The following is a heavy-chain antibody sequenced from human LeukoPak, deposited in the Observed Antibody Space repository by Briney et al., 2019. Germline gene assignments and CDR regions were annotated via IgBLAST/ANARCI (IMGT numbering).Heavy chain of an antibody. V-gene: IGHV3-23*01. Sequence: GGSLRLSCAASGFTFSDYAMSWVRQAPGKGLEWVSAISDRGDRTWDADSVKGRVTVSRDNYKNTLFLQMNSLRAEDTAIYYCAKDSYDSSGSRYDYWGQGTLVTVSS. CDR3: AKDSYDSSGSRYDY. D-gene: IGHD3-22*01. J-gene: IGHJ4*02. CDR1: GFTFSDYA. CDR2: ISDRGDRT.